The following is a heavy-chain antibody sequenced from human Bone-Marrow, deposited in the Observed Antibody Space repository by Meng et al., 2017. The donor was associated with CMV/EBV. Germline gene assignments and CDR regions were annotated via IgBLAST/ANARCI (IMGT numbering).Heavy chain of an antibody. CDR1: GYTFTSYY. CDR2: INPSGGST. D-gene: IGHD2-2*01. Sequence: ASVKVSCKASGYTFTSYYMHWVRQAPGQGLEWMGIINPSGGSTSYAQKFQGRVTMTRDTSTSTVYMELSSLRSEDTAVYYCASRYCSSTSCFDYPYYYGMDVWGQGTTVTVSS. J-gene: IGHJ6*02. V-gene: IGHV1-46*01. CDR3: ASRYCSSTSCFDYPYYYGMDV.